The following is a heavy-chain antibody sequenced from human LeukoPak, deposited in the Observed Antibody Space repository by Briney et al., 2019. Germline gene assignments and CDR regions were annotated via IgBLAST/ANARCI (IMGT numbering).Heavy chain of an antibody. V-gene: IGHV1-18*01. J-gene: IGHJ4*02. CDR3: ARYQYANFDTLDY. CDR1: GYTFITYG. Sequence: ASVKVSCKASGYTFITYGISWVRQAPGQGLEWMGWISAYNAKTNYAQKFQGRVTMTTDTSTSTAYMEVRSLISDDAAVYYCARYQYANFDTLDYWGQGTLVTVSS. CDR2: ISAYNAKT. D-gene: IGHD3-22*01.